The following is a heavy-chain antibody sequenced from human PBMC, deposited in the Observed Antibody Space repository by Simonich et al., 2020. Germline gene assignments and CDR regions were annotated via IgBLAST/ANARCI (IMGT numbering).Heavy chain of an antibody. CDR3: ARQLNDFDI. CDR1: GYSFTSYW. Sequence: EVQLVQSGAEVKKPGESLKISCKGSGYSFTSYWIGWERQMPGKGLEWMSIIYPGEPFTNYSPSIQGNVTISADKSISTAYMKWSSLKASDNAMYYCARQLNDFDIWGQGTMVTVSS. V-gene: IGHV5-51*01. J-gene: IGHJ3*02. CDR2: IYPGEPFT. D-gene: IGHD1-1*01.